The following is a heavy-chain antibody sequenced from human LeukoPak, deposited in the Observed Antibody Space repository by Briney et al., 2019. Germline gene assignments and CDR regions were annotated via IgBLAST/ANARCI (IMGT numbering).Heavy chain of an antibody. CDR2: NAGNGNT. CDR1: GYTFTSYA. D-gene: IGHD2-2*01. Sequence: ASVKVSCKASGYTFTSYAIHWVRQAPGQRLEWMGWNAGNGNTKYSQKFQGRVTITRDTSASTAYMELSSLRSEDTAVYYCARKRGYCSSTSCYSLDYWGQGTLVTVSS. V-gene: IGHV1-3*01. CDR3: ARKRGYCSSTSCYSLDY. J-gene: IGHJ4*02.